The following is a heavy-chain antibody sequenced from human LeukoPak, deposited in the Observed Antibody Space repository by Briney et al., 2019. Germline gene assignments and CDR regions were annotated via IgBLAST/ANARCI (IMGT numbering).Heavy chain of an antibody. D-gene: IGHD4-17*01. V-gene: IGHV1-69*13. J-gene: IGHJ3*02. CDR2: IIPIFGTA. CDR1: GGTFSSYA. Sequence: SVKVSCKASGGTFSSYAISWVRQAPGQGLEWMGGIIPIFGTANYAQKFQGRVTITADESTSSAYMELSSLRSEDTAVYYCARPPDYGDGTNDAFDIWGQGTMVTVSS. CDR3: ARPPDYGDGTNDAFDI.